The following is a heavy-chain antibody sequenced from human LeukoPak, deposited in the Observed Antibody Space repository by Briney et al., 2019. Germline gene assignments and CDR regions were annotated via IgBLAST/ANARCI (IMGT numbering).Heavy chain of an antibody. V-gene: IGHV3-7*01. D-gene: IGHD3-16*01. Sequence: GGSLRLSCAASGFTFSSYWMSWVRQAPGKGLEWVANIKQDGSEKYYVDSVKGRFTISRDNAKNSLYLQMNSLRAEDTAVYYCARGDTDSYALLDFWGQGTQVTVSS. CDR3: ARGDTDSYALLDF. CDR2: IKQDGSEK. J-gene: IGHJ4*02. CDR1: GFTFSSYW.